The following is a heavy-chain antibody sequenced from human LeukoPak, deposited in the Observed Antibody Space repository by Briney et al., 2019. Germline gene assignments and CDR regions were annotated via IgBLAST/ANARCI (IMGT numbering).Heavy chain of an antibody. Sequence: PGRSLRLSCAASGFPFSSWPMHWVRQAPGKGLEWMTTISHDGSQTFYADSVKGRLTISRDNSKNTVSLQMSSLRVGDTGVYYCTTIHYWGQGTQITVSS. CDR1: GFPFSSWP. J-gene: IGHJ4*02. CDR3: TTIHY. V-gene: IGHV3-30*04. CDR2: ISHDGSQT.